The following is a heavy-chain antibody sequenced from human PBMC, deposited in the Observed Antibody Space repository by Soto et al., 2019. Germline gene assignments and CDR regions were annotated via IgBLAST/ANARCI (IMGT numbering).Heavy chain of an antibody. Sequence: SETLSLTCTVSGGSISSSSYYWGWIRQPPGKGLEWIGSIYYSGSTYYNTSLKSRVTISVDTSKNQFSLKLSSVTAADTAVYYCASQKAYCIGGSCYLGIYYYYMDVWGIGTTVTVSS. CDR1: GGSISSSSYY. J-gene: IGHJ6*03. CDR3: ASQKAYCIGGSCYLGIYYYYMDV. CDR2: IYYSGST. D-gene: IGHD2-15*01. V-gene: IGHV4-39*01.